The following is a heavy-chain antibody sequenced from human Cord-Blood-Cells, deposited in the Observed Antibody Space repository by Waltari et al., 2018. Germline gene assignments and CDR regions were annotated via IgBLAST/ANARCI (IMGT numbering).Heavy chain of an antibody. CDR1: GGSISRSSYY. V-gene: IGHV4-39*07. D-gene: IGHD4-17*01. CDR2: IYYSGST. Sequence: QLQLQESGPGLVKPSETLSLTCTVSGGSISRSSYYWGWLRQPPGKGLEWIGSIYYSGSTYYNPSLKSRVTISVDTSKNQFSLKLSSVTAADTAVYYCARQSLYGAPFDYWGQGTLVTVSS. J-gene: IGHJ4*02. CDR3: ARQSLYGAPFDY.